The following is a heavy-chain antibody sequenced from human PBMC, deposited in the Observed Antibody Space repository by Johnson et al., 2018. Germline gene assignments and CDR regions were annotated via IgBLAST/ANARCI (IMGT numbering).Heavy chain of an antibody. CDR2: ISWNSGSI. CDR1: GFTFDDYA. Sequence: EVQLLESGGGLVQPGRSLRLSCAASGFTFDDYAMHLVRQAPGKGLEWVSGISWNSGSIGYADSVKGRFTISRDNAKNSLYLQMNSLRAEDTALYYCAKEMVRGVIIFVGTTVYGMDVWGQGTTVTVSS. CDR3: AKEMVRGVIIFVGTTVYGMDV. J-gene: IGHJ6*02. D-gene: IGHD3-10*01. V-gene: IGHV3-9*01.